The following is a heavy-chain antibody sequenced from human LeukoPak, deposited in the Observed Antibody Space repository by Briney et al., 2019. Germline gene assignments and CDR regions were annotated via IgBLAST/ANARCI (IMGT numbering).Heavy chain of an antibody. J-gene: IGHJ4*02. CDR3: ARGRDYYGSGSYPY. CDR2: ISAYNGNT. CDR1: GYTFTSYG. D-gene: IGHD3-10*01. Sequence: ATVKVSCKASGYTFTSYGISWVRQAPGQGLQWMGWISAYNGNTNYAQKLQGRVTMTTDTSTSTAYMELRSLRSDDTAVYYCARGRDYYGSGSYPYWGQGTLVTVSS. V-gene: IGHV1-18*01.